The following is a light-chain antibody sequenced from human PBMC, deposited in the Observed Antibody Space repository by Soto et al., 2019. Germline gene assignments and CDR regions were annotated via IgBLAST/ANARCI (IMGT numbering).Light chain of an antibody. CDR3: CSHTASNTFV. CDR1: SNDVGCYNC. J-gene: IGLJ1*01. CDR2: DVT. Sequence: LTQPRSVSGSPGQAVTISCTGTSNDVGCYNCVSWYQQHPGKAPQLMIYDVTHRPPGVSDRFSGSKSGNTASLSISGLQAEDEADYYCCSHTASNTFVFGTGTKVTVL. V-gene: IGLV2-11*01.